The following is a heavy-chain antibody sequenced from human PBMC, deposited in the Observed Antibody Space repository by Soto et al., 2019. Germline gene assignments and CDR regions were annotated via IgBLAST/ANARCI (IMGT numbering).Heavy chain of an antibody. CDR1: GGSFSGYY. D-gene: IGHD5-18*01. CDR3: ARGQRYSYGSFDY. CDR2: INHGGST. V-gene: IGHV4-34*01. Sequence: SETLSLTCAVYGGSFSGYYWSWIRQPPGKGLECIGEINHGGSTNYNPSLKSRVTISVDTSKNQFSLKLSSVTAADTAVYYCARGQRYSYGSFDYWGQGTLVTVSS. J-gene: IGHJ4*02.